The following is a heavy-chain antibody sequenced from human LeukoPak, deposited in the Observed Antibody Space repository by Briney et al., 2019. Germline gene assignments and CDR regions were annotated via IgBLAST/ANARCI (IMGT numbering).Heavy chain of an antibody. Sequence: SETLSLTCTVSDGSISTYYWSWIRQSVGKGLEWIGRIHGSGSTNYNPSLVSRVTMSVDTSKNQFSLKVSSVTAADTGVYYCARAPEFSSGWLLDCWGQGSLVTVSS. CDR3: ARAPEFSSGWLLDC. V-gene: IGHV4-4*07. CDR1: DGSISTYY. CDR2: IHGSGST. J-gene: IGHJ4*02. D-gene: IGHD6-19*01.